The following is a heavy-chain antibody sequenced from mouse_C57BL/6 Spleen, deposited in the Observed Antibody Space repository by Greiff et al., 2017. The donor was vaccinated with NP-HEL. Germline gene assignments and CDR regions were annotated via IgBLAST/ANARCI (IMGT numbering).Heavy chain of an antibody. J-gene: IGHJ1*03. CDR3: ARRLLPYWYFDV. D-gene: IGHD1-1*01. V-gene: IGHV8-12*01. CDR1: GFSLSTSGMG. Sequence: QVTLKESGPGILQSSQTLSLTCSFSGFSLSTSGMGVSWIRQPSGKGLEWLAHIYWDDDKRYNPSLKSRLTISKDTSRNQVFLKITSVDTADTATYYCARRLLPYWYFDVWGTGTTVTVSS. CDR2: IYWDDDK.